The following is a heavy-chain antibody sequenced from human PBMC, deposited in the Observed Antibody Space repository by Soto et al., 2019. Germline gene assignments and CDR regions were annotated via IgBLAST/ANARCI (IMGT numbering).Heavy chain of an antibody. J-gene: IGHJ5*02. CDR3: ARDSRVSRQWLVNRSTWFDP. D-gene: IGHD6-19*01. V-gene: IGHV1-18*04. Sequence: QVQLVQSGAEVKKPGASVKVSCKASGYTFTSYGISWVRQAPGQGLEWMGWISAYNGNTNYAQKLQGRVTMTTDTSTSTDYMELRSLRSDDTAVYYCARDSRVSRQWLVNRSTWFDPWGQGTLGTVSS. CDR1: GYTFTSYG. CDR2: ISAYNGNT.